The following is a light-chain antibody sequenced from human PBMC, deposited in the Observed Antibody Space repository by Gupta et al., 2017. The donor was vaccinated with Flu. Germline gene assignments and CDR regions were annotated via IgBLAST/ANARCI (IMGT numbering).Light chain of an antibody. Sequence: DIQMTKSPSSLSASVGDRVTITCRASQGIRNDLGGYQQKPGKAPKRLIYAASSWKSGVPSRFGGRGSGTDFTLTTSGRQPEDCASYYCRHHESHPLTFGQGTKVEIK. CDR1: QGIRND. J-gene: IGKJ1*01. V-gene: IGKV1-17*01. CDR2: AAS. CDR3: RHHESHPLT.